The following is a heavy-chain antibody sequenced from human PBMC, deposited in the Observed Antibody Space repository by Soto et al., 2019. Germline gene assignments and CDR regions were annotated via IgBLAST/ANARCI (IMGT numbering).Heavy chain of an antibody. CDR1: GGSFSGYY. CDR3: VRGEAGEIG. V-gene: IGHV4-34*01. J-gene: IGHJ4*02. Sequence: SETLSLTCAVYGGSFSGYYWSWIRQPPGKGLEWIGEINHSGSTNYNPSLKSRVTISVDTSKNQFSLKLSSVTAADTAVYYCVRGEAGEIGWGQGTLVTVSS. CDR2: INHSGST. D-gene: IGHD2-21*01.